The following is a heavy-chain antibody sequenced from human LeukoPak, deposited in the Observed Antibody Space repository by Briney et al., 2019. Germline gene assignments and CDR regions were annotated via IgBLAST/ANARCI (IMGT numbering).Heavy chain of an antibody. Sequence: PGRSLRLSRAGSGFTFSSYWMSWVRQAPGKGLEWVANIKQDGSAKYYVDSVEGRFTISRDNAKNSLYLQMSSVSLEDTAVYYCTRDEVWGQGTLVTVSS. CDR3: TRDEV. CDR1: GFTFSSYW. J-gene: IGHJ4*02. V-gene: IGHV3-7*04. CDR2: IKQDGSAK.